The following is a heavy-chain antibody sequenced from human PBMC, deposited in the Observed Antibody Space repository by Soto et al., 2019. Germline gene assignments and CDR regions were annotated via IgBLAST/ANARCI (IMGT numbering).Heavy chain of an antibody. J-gene: IGHJ6*02. D-gene: IGHD6-13*01. CDR1: GGSFSGYY. V-gene: IGHV4-34*01. Sequence: SETLSLTCAVYGGSFSGYYWSWIRQPPGKGLEWIGEINHSGSTNYNPSLKSRVTISVDTSKNQFSLKLSSVTAADTAVYYCARGGMVQQLGGGLLHYGMDVWGQGTTVTVSS. CDR3: ARGGMVQQLGGGLLHYGMDV. CDR2: INHSGST.